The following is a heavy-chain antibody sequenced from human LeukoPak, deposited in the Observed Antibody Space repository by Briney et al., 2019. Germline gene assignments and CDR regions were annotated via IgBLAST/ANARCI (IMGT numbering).Heavy chain of an antibody. Sequence: SQTLSLTCTVSGGSISSGGYYWSWIRQHPGKGLEWIGYIYYSGSTYYNPSLKSRVTISVDTSKNQFSLKLSSVTAADTAVYYCARDLDSSGLYFDYWGQGTLVTVSS. CDR2: IYYSGST. CDR3: ARDLDSSGLYFDY. D-gene: IGHD3-22*01. J-gene: IGHJ4*02. V-gene: IGHV4-31*03. CDR1: GGSISSGGYY.